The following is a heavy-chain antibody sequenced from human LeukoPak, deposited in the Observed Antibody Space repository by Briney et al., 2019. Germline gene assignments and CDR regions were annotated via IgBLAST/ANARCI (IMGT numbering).Heavy chain of an antibody. Sequence: ASVKVSCKASGYTFTSHAMNWVRQAPGQGLEWMGWINTNTGNPTYAQGFTGRFVFSLDTSVSTAYLQISSLKAEDTAVYYCARDRSGYCSGGSCYLYAFDIWGQGTMVTVSS. CDR3: ARDRSGYCSGGSCYLYAFDI. CDR2: INTNTGNP. V-gene: IGHV7-4-1*02. D-gene: IGHD2-15*01. J-gene: IGHJ3*02. CDR1: GYTFTSHA.